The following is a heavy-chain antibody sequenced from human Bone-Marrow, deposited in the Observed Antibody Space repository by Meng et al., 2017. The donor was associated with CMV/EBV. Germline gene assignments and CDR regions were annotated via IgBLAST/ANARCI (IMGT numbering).Heavy chain of an antibody. Sequence: GEPLKISCATSGFTFSIFGMHWVRQAPGKGLEWVAFIRYDGSNNYYADSVKGRFTISRDNSKNTLYLQMNSLRAEDTAVYHCAKTYYDFRSGYKGPFDYWGQGTLVTVSS. J-gene: IGHJ4*02. V-gene: IGHV3-30*02. CDR2: IRYDGSNN. CDR1: GFTFSIFG. D-gene: IGHD3-3*01. CDR3: AKTYYDFRSGYKGPFDY.